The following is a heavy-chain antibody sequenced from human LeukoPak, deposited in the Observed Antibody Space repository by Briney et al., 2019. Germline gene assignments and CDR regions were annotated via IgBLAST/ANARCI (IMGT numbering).Heavy chain of an antibody. V-gene: IGHV4-59*01. J-gene: IGHJ4*02. CDR1: GGSISSYY. Sequence: PSETLSLTCTVSGGSISSYYWSWIRQPPGKGLEWIGYIYYSGSTNYNPSLKSRVTISVDTSKNQFSLKLSSVTAADTAVYYCARGQPYYSLDSWGQGTLVTVSS. CDR2: IYYSGST. D-gene: IGHD3-10*01. CDR3: ARGQPYYSLDS.